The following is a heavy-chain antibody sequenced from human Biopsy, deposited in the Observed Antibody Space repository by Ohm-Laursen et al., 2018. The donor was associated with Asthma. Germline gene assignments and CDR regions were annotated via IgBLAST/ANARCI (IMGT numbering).Heavy chain of an antibody. CDR2: VNTGNGDT. CDR3: ARTYYDFLTGQVKDVFGV. D-gene: IGHD3-9*01. J-gene: IGHJ3*01. V-gene: IGHV1-3*04. CDR1: GYNFISFA. Sequence: ASVKVSCKVSGYNFISFAIHWVRQAPGQRLEWMGCVNTGNGDTKYSQKFQGRVTITRDTSASTAYMELRSLRSEDTATYYCARTYYDFLTGQVKDVFGVWGQGTMVTISS.